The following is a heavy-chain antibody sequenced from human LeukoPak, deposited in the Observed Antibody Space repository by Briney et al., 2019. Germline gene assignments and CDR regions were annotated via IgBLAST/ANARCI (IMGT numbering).Heavy chain of an antibody. CDR2: ISGSGGST. V-gene: IGHV3-23*01. Sequence: GGSLRLSCAASGFTFGSYAMSWVRQAPGKGLEWVSAISGSGGSTYYADSVKGRFTIYRENSKNTLYLQMNSLRAEDTAVYYCAKAGGHIVVPYWGQGTLVTVSS. CDR1: GFTFGSYA. J-gene: IGHJ4*02. CDR3: AKAGGHIVVPY. D-gene: IGHD5-12*01.